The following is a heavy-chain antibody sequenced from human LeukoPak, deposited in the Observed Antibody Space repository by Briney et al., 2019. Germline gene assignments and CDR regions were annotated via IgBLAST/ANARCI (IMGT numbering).Heavy chain of an antibody. V-gene: IGHV1-2*02. D-gene: IGHD1-1*01. CDR1: GYTFTGYY. J-gene: IGHJ6*03. CDR2: INPNSGGT. CDR3: ASSGEYNWNDVLSPYYYYYYMDV. Sequence: GASVKVSCKASGYTFTGYYMHWVRQAPGQGLEWMGWINPNSGGTNYAQKFQGRVTMTRDTSISTAYMELSRLRSDDTAVYYCASSGEYNWNDVLSPYYYYYYMDVWGKGTTVTVSS.